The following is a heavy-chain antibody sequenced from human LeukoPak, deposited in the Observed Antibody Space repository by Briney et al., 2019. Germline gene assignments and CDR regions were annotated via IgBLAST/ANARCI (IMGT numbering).Heavy chain of an antibody. V-gene: IGHV3-9*03. CDR3: AKGQLWLRDYFDY. D-gene: IGHD5-18*01. CDR1: GFTFDDYA. J-gene: IGHJ4*02. CDR2: ISWNGGSI. Sequence: PGGSLRLSCAASGFTFDDYAMHWVRQAPGKGLEWVSGISWNGGSIGYADSVKGRFTISRDNAENSLYLQMNSLRAEDMALYYCAKGQLWLRDYFDYWGQGTLVTVSS.